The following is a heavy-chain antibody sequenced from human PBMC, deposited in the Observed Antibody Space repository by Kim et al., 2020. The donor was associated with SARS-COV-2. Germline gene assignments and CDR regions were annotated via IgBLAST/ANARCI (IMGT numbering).Heavy chain of an antibody. V-gene: IGHV4-4*02. Sequence: SETLSLTCAVSGGSISSSNWWSWVRQPPGKGLEWIGEIYHSGSTNYNPSLKSRVTISVDKSKNQFSLKLSSVTAADTAVYYCARRERGYDSSGYYYWGQGTLVTVSS. CDR2: IYHSGST. D-gene: IGHD3-22*01. CDR1: GGSISSSNW. CDR3: ARRERGYDSSGYYY. J-gene: IGHJ4*02.